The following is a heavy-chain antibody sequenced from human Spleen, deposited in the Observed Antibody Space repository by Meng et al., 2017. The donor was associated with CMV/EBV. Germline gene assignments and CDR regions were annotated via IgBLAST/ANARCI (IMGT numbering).Heavy chain of an antibody. D-gene: IGHD1-26*01. V-gene: IGHV6-1*01. J-gene: IGHJ5*02. Sequence: SSNRAAWNGTSQSHSKGLEWLGRTYDRSKWYNDYAVSVKSRITISPDTSKNQFSLQLNSVTPGDTAIYYCTRDAGDTGCYFENWFAPWGQGTLVTVSS. CDR2: TYDRSKWYN. CDR3: TRDAGDTGCYFENWFAP. CDR1: SSNRAA.